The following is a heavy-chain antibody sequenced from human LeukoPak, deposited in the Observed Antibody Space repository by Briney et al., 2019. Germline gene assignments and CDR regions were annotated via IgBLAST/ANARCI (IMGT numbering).Heavy chain of an antibody. D-gene: IGHD5-18*01. J-gene: IGHJ4*02. CDR2: IYSGGST. V-gene: IGHV3-53*01. CDR1: GFTVSSNY. CDR3: ARVGTAMASDY. Sequence: GSLRLSCAASGFTVSSNYMSWVRQAPGKGLEWVSVIYSGGSTYYADSVKGRFTISRDNSKNTLYLQMNSLRAEDTAVYYCARVGTAMASDYWGQGTLVTVSS.